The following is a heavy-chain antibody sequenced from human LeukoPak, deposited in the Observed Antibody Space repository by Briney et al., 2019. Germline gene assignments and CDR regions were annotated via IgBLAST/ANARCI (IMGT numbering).Heavy chain of an antibody. CDR2: INHTGST. CDR3: ARVRGVGYMDV. J-gene: IGHJ6*03. D-gene: IGHD3-10*01. V-gene: IGHV4-34*01. Sequence: SETLSLTCAVYGGSFSSYYWSWIRQPPGKGLEWIGEINHTGSTKYNPSLKSRVTISVVRSKNQFSLKLRSMTAADTAVYYCARVRGVGYMDVWGKGTTVTVSS. CDR1: GGSFSSYY.